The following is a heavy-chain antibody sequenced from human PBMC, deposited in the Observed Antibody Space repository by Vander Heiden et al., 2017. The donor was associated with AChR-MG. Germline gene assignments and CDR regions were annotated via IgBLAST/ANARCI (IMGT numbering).Heavy chain of an antibody. V-gene: IGHV4-61*01. CDR2: IYYSATT. CDR1: GAPVSSRSYY. J-gene: IGHJ6*03. D-gene: IGHD2-2*01. CDR3: VSQRGNYMDV. Sequence: QVQLQESGPGLVKPSETLSLTCAVSGAPVSSRSYYWGWMRQPPGKGLEWIGYIYYSATTNYNPSLKSRVTISLDTSKNQFSLRLNSVTAADTAVYYCVSQRGNYMDVWGKGTTVTVSS.